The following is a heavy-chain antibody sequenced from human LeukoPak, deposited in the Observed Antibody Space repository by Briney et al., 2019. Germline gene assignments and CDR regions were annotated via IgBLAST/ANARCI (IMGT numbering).Heavy chain of an antibody. CDR2: IRYDGSNK. V-gene: IGHV3-30*02. CDR3: ARVGGSSGYYNYYYYMDV. D-gene: IGHD3-22*01. Sequence: GGSLRLSCAASGFTFSSYGMHWVRQAPGKGLEWVAFIRYDGSNKYYADSVKGRFTISRDNSKNTLYLQMNSLRAEDTAVYYCARVGGSSGYYNYYYYMDVWGKGTTVTISS. J-gene: IGHJ6*03. CDR1: GFTFSSYG.